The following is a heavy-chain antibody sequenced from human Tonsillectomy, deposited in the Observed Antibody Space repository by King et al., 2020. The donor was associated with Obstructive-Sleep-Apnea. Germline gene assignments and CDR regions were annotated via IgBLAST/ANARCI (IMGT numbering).Heavy chain of an antibody. CDR3: ARDDLGDYITIDY. D-gene: IGHD4-17*01. V-gene: IGHV1-2*02. CDR2: INHNSGGT. CDR1: GYTFTGYY. Sequence: QLVQSGAEVKKPGASVKVSCKASGYTFTGYYMHWVRQAPGQGLEWMGWINHNSGGTKYAQTFQGRVTVTRDTSISTAYMELNRLTSDDTAVYYCARDDLGDYITIDYWGQGTLVTVSS. J-gene: IGHJ4*02.